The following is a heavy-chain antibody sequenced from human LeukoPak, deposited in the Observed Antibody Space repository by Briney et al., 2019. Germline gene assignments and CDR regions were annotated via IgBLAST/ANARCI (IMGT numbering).Heavy chain of an antibody. D-gene: IGHD2-15*01. CDR2: IYSGGST. CDR1: GLTVSSNY. J-gene: IGHJ4*02. CDR3: AREWGDIVVVVAATPVHYFDY. V-gene: IGHV3-53*05. Sequence: GGSLRLSCAASGLTVSSNYMSWVRQAPGKGLEWVSVIYSGGSTYYADSVKGRFTISRDNSKNTLYLQMNSLRAEDTAVYYCAREWGDIVVVVAATPVHYFDYWGQGTLVTVSS.